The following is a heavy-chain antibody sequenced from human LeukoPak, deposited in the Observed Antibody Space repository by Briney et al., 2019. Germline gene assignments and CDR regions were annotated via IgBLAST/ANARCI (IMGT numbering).Heavy chain of an antibody. Sequence: PSQTLSLTCTVSGASISSGNFYWSWIRQPPGKGLEWIGEINHSGSTNYNPSLKSRVTISVDTSKIQFSLKLSSVTAADTAVYYCARRAVATQEGSINAFDIWGQGTMVTVSS. CDR1: GASISSGNFY. CDR3: ARRAVATQEGSINAFDI. CDR2: INHSGST. J-gene: IGHJ3*02. V-gene: IGHV4-39*07.